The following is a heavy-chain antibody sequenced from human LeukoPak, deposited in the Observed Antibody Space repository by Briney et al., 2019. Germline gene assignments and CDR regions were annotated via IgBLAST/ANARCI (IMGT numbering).Heavy chain of an antibody. J-gene: IGHJ5*02. Sequence: GASVKVSSKASGYTFTGYYMHWVRQAPGQGLEWMGWINPNSGGTNYAQKFQGWVTMTRDTSISTAYMELSRLRSDDTAVYYCARGTDIRITRVRGFGIDPWGQGTLVTVSS. CDR2: INPNSGGT. V-gene: IGHV1-2*04. CDR1: GYTFTGYY. D-gene: IGHD3-10*01. CDR3: ARGTDIRITRVRGFGIDP.